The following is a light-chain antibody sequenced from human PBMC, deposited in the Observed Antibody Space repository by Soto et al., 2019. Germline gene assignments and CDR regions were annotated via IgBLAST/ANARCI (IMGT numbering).Light chain of an antibody. CDR3: QQYNNWPQT. V-gene: IGKV3-15*01. Sequence: EIVLTQSPATLSLSPGEGATLSCRASQSVGRDLAWYQQKPGQAPRLLIYGASTRATGIPARFSGSGSGTEFTLTISSLQSEDFAVYYCQQYNNWPQTFGQGTKVDIK. J-gene: IGKJ1*01. CDR1: QSVGRD. CDR2: GAS.